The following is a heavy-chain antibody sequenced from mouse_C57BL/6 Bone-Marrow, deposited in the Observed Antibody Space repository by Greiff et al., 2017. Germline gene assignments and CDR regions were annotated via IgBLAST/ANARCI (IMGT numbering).Heavy chain of an antibody. CDR1: GYTFTSYW. D-gene: IGHD4-1*02. Sequence: QVQLQQPGAELVKPGASVKLSCKASGYTFTSYWMQWVNQRPGQGLEWIGEIDPSDSYTNYNQKFKGKAPWTVDTSSSTAYMQLSSLTSEDSAVYYCARSNWDPWFAYWGQGTLVTVSA. CDR2: IDPSDSYT. J-gene: IGHJ3*01. CDR3: ARSNWDPWFAY. V-gene: IGHV1-50*01.